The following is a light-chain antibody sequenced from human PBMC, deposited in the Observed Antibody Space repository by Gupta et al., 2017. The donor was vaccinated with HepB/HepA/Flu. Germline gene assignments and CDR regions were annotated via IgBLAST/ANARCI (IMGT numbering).Light chain of an antibody. Sequence: DIQLTKSPSFLSASVVDRVTITCRASQGISNYLAWYQQKPGTAPKLLIYSASTLKNGVPSRFSGSGSGTEFTLTISGRQPEDFANYYCQPWNSTPFTFGQGTKLDIK. CDR3: QPWNSTPFT. CDR2: SAS. J-gene: IGKJ2*01. CDR1: QGISNY. V-gene: IGKV1-9*01.